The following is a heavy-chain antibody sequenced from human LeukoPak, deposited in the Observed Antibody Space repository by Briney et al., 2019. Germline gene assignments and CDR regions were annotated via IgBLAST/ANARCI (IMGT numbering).Heavy chain of an antibody. Sequence: PGRSQRLSCAASGFTFSSYGMHWVRQAPGKGLEWVAVISYDGSNKYYADSVKGRFTISRDNSKNTLYLQMNSLRAEDTAVYYCAKVGGLGYSPGYWGQGTLVTVSS. CDR2: ISYDGSNK. CDR1: GFTFSSYG. D-gene: IGHD2-15*01. V-gene: IGHV3-30*18. J-gene: IGHJ4*02. CDR3: AKVGGLGYSPGY.